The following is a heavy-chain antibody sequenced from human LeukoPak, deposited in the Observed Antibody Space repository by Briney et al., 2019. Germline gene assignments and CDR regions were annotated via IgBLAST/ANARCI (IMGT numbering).Heavy chain of an antibody. J-gene: IGHJ5*02. D-gene: IGHD6-19*01. CDR3: ASKESSGWYEEA. Sequence: ASVKVSCKASGYTLTNFYIHWVRQAPGQGLEWMGVINPSGGRTSYAQKFQGRVTMTRDTSTSTVYMELSSLRSEDTAVYYCASKESSGWYEEAWGQGTLVTVSS. CDR1: GYTLTNFY. CDR2: INPSGGRT. V-gene: IGHV1-46*01.